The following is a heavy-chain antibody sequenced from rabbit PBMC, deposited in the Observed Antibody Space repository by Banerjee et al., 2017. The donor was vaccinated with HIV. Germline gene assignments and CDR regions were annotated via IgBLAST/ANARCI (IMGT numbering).Heavy chain of an antibody. V-gene: IGHV1S40*01. CDR3: ARDLAGAIGWNFNL. CDR1: GFSFSNNYV. CDR2: IGTGSGNT. J-gene: IGHJ4*01. Sequence: QSLEESGGGLVKPEGSLTLTCKASGFSFSNNYVMCWVRQAPGKGLEWIGCIGTGSGNTYYATWAKGRLTISKPSWTTVTLQMTSLTAADTATYFCARDLAGAIGWNFNLWGPGPLVTVS. D-gene: IGHD4-1*01.